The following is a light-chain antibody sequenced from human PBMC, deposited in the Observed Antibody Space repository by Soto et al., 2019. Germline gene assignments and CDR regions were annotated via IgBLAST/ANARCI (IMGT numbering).Light chain of an antibody. V-gene: IGKV3-20*01. CDR1: QSVSSSF. Sequence: EIMLAQSPGTLSLSPGERATLSCRASQSVSSSFLAWYQQKPGQAPRLLIYGASSRATGIPDRFSGSGSGTDFTLTISRLEPEDFAMYLCQHYGTSLWTFGQGTQVDIK. J-gene: IGKJ1*01. CDR3: QHYGTSLWT. CDR2: GAS.